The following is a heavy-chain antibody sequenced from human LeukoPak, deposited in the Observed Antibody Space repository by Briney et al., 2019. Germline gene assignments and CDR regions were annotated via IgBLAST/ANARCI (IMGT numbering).Heavy chain of an antibody. D-gene: IGHD3-10*01. CDR2: INNDGSIT. CDR3: ARGPSVLGATDN. J-gene: IGHJ4*02. V-gene: IGHV3-74*01. CDR1: GFILSRYW. Sequence: PGGSLRLSCAAPGFILSRYWMHWVRQVPGKELVWVSRINNDGSITNSADSVKGRFTISRDNAKDTLYLQMDSLRAEDTAIYYCARGPSVLGATDNWGQGTLVAVSP.